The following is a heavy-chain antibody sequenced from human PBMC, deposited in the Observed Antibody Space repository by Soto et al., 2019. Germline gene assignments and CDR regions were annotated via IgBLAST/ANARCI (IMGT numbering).Heavy chain of an antibody. D-gene: IGHD2-2*01. CDR2: VYYSGSS. J-gene: IGHJ5*02. Sequence: SETLSLTCTVSGDSISGGSSFWSWIRQPPGKGLEWIANVYYSGSSYYNPSLKSRVTISVDTTKNQFSLHLKSMTAADTAVYYCAKLSCTSSTCYFPGWFDPWGQGTLVTVSS. V-gene: IGHV4-31*03. CDR3: AKLSCTSSTCYFPGWFDP. CDR1: GDSISGGSSF.